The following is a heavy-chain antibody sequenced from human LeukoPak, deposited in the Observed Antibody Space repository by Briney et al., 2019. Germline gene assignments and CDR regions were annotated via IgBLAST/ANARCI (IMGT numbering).Heavy chain of an antibody. J-gene: IGHJ4*02. CDR1: GFTLRNYA. CDR2: IRANGGAD. V-gene: IGHV3-30*02. CDR3: VLRPRSSIDSVLDY. Sequence: PGGSLRLSFSTPGFTLRNYAMDAGPQSPAGGQERGAFIRANGGADYHSASVKGRLTSNRDNSKNTLYLQMHSLRAEHTAVYYCVLRPRSSIDSVLDYWGQATLVGVSS. D-gene: IGHD2-2*01.